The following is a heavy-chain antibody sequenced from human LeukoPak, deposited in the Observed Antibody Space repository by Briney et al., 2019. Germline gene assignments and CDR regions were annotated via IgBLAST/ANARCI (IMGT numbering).Heavy chain of an antibody. CDR3: AREATPQTSTLYYYYYYMDV. CDR1: GGTFSTYA. V-gene: IGHV1-69*13. Sequence: GASVKVSCKASGGTFSTYAISRLRQAPGQGLEWMGGIIPIYGIANYAQKLRGRVTITADESTSTSYMEVNGLRSEDTAVYYCAREATPQTSTLYYYYYYMDVWGNGTPVTVSS. D-gene: IGHD1/OR15-1a*01. CDR2: IIPIYGIA. J-gene: IGHJ6*03.